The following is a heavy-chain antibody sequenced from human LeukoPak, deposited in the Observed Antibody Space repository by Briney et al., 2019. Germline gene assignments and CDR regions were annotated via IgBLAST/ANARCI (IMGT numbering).Heavy chain of an antibody. J-gene: IGHJ4*02. CDR1: GGSISSYY. D-gene: IGHD6-13*01. V-gene: IGHV4-4*07. Sequence: SETLSLTCTVSGGSISSYYWSWIRQPAGKGLEWIGRIYTSGSTNYNPSLKSRVTMSVDTSKKQFSLKLSSVTAADTAVYHCARIAAFGSHCDYGGQGTLVPVSS. CDR2: IYTSGST. CDR3: ARIAAFGSHCDY.